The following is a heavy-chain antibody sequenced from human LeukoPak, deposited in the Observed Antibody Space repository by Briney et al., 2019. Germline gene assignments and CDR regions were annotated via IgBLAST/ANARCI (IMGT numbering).Heavy chain of an antibody. CDR2: ISWNSGSI. V-gene: IGHV3-9*01. Sequence: PGGSLRLSCAASGFTFDDYAMHWVRQAPGKGLEWVSGISWNSGSIGYADSVKGRFTISRDNAKNSLYLQMNSLRAEDTALYYCAKGPSGWDYFDYWGQGTLVTVSS. D-gene: IGHD6-19*01. CDR1: GFTFDDYA. CDR3: AKGPSGWDYFDY. J-gene: IGHJ4*02.